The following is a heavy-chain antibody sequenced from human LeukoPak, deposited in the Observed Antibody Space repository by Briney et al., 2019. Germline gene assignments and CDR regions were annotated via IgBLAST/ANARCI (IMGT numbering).Heavy chain of an antibody. CDR1: GGSIGSYY. CDR2: IHYSGTT. J-gene: IGHJ3*02. V-gene: IGHV4-59*01. CDR3: ARDPFSVTYYYNSSGPEALDI. Sequence: NTSETLSLTCTVSGGSIGSYYWSWIRQPPGKGLEWIGYIHYSGTTNYNPSLKSRVTISVDTSKNQFSLKLSSVTAADTAVYYCARDPFSVTYYYNSSGPEALDIWGQGTMVTVSS. D-gene: IGHD3-22*01.